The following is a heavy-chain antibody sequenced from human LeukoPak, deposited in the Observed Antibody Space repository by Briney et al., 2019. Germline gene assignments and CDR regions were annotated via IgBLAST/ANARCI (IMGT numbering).Heavy chain of an antibody. D-gene: IGHD1-7*01. Sequence: GESLKISCKGSGYSFTSYWIGWVRQMPGKGLEWMGIIYPGDSDTRYSPSFQGQVTISADKSISTAYLQWSSLKASDTAMYYCASPGRGNWNSDAALDYWGQGTLVTVSS. CDR1: GYSFTSYW. V-gene: IGHV5-51*01. CDR2: IYPGDSDT. J-gene: IGHJ4*02. CDR3: ASPGRGNWNSDAALDY.